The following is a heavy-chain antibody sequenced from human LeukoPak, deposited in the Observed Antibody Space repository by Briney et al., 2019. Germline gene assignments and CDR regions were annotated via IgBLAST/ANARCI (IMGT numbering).Heavy chain of an antibody. CDR1: GFTFGDYA. V-gene: IGHV3-49*04. CDR3: ARGIIGLRGFDY. J-gene: IGHJ4*02. CDR2: IRNKAYGGTA. Sequence: GGSLRLSCTASGFTFGDYAMSWVRQAPGRGLEWVGFIRNKAYGGTAEYAASVKGRFTISRDDSKSIAYLQMNSLKTEDTAVYYCARGIIGLRGFDYWGQGTLVTVSS. D-gene: IGHD1-20*01.